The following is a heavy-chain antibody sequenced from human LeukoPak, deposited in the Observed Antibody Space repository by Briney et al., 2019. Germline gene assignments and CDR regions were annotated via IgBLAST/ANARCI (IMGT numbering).Heavy chain of an antibody. V-gene: IGHV4-39*02. CDR2: IYYSGST. J-gene: IGHJ4*02. CDR1: GGSISSSSHY. Sequence: SETLSLTCTVSGGSISSSSHYWGWIPQPPGKGLEWIGSIYYSGSTYYNPSLKSRVTISVDTSKNQFSLKLSSVTAADTAVYYCARDPQVSCWGQGALVTVSS. CDR3: ARDPQVSC.